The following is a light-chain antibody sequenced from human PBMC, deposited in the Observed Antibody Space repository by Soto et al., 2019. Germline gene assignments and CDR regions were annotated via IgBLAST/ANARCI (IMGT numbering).Light chain of an antibody. CDR2: RNH. CDR3: AAWDDSLRAVV. J-gene: IGLJ2*01. V-gene: IGLV1-44*01. CDR1: RSNIGTYT. Sequence: QSVLTQSPSASATPGQRVTISCSGGRSNIGTYTVNWYQQLPGTAPTLLIFRNHQRPSGVPDRFSGSKSGTSASLAISGPQSEDEADYSGAAWDDSLRAVVFGGGTKLTVL.